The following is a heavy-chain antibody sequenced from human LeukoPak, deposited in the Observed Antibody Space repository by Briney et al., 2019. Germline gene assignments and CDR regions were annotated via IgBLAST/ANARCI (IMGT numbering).Heavy chain of an antibody. J-gene: IGHJ4*02. CDR1: GYTFTSYG. D-gene: IGHD3-22*01. CDR3: ARGEEIKTYYYDSSGLFDY. V-gene: IGHV1-18*01. CDR2: ISAYNGNT. Sequence: GASVKVSCKASGYTFTSYGISWVRQAPGQGLEWIGWISAYNGNTNYAQKLQGRVTMTTDTSTSTAYMELRSLRSDDTAVYYCARGEEIKTYYYDSSGLFDYWGQGTLVTVSS.